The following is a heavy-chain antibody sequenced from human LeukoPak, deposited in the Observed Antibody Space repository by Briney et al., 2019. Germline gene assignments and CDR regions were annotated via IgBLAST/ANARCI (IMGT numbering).Heavy chain of an antibody. CDR1: GGSFSGYY. D-gene: IGHD1-7*01. CDR3: ARGPYNWNYRFDP. Sequence: SETLSLTCAVYGGSFSGYYWSWIRQPPGKGLEWIGEINHSGSTNYNPSLKSRVTISVDTSKNQFSLKLSSVTAADTAVYYCARGPYNWNYRFDPWGQGTLVTVSS. V-gene: IGHV4-34*01. J-gene: IGHJ5*02. CDR2: INHSGST.